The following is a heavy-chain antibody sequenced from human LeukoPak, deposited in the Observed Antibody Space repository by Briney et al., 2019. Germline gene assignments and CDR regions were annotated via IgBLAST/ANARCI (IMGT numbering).Heavy chain of an antibody. J-gene: IGHJ4*02. CDR1: GYTFTSYD. V-gene: IGHV1-8*03. Sequence: ASVKVSCKASGYTFTSYDINWVRQATGRGLEWMGWMNPNSGNTGYAQKFQGRVTITRNTSISTAYMELSSLRSEDTAVYYCARGPAAAYYVFWSGWEILDWGPGTLVTVSS. D-gene: IGHD3-3*01. CDR2: MNPNSGNT. CDR3: ARGPAAAYYVFWSGWEILD.